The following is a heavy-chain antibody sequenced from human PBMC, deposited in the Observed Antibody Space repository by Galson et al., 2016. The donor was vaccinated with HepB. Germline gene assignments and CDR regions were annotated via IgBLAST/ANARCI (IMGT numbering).Heavy chain of an antibody. Sequence: SLRLSCAASGFTFSRHWMSWVRQAPGKGLEWVANINQHGSEKCYLDSVKGRFTISRDNTKNLLFLQMNSLRAEDTAVYYCARPAFCDSTSCYDLDVWGQGTTVTVSS. CDR2: INQHGSEK. CDR3: ARPAFCDSTSCYDLDV. J-gene: IGHJ6*02. CDR1: GFTFSRHW. V-gene: IGHV3-7*01. D-gene: IGHD2-2*01.